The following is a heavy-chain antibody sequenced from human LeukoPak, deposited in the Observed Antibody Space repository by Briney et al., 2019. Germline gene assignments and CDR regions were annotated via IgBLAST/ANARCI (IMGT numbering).Heavy chain of an antibody. V-gene: IGHV1-2*06. Sequence: ASVKVSXKASGYTFTGYYMHWVRQAPGQGLEWMGRINPNSGDTNYAQKFQGRVTMTRDTSINTAYMELSRLRSDDTAVYYCARDVAAAGDYWGQGTLVTVSS. D-gene: IGHD6-13*01. CDR3: ARDVAAAGDY. CDR1: GYTFTGYY. J-gene: IGHJ4*02. CDR2: INPNSGDT.